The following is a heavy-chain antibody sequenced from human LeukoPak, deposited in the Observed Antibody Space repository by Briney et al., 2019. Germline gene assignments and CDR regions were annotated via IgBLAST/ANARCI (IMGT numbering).Heavy chain of an antibody. CDR1: GFTFSSNA. Sequence: GGSLRLSCAPSGFTFSSNAMHWVRQAPGKGLEYVSAISSNGGSTYYANSVKGRFTISRDNSKNTLYLQMGSLRADDMAVYYCAREYCSATSCYKTIDYWGRGTLVTVSS. D-gene: IGHD2-2*02. J-gene: IGHJ4*02. CDR3: AREYCSATSCYKTIDY. V-gene: IGHV3-64*01. CDR2: ISSNGGST.